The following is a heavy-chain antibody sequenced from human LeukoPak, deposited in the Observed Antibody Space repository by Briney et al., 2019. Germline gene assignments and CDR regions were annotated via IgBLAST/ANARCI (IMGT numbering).Heavy chain of an antibody. D-gene: IGHD6-25*01. CDR3: AKERASRLPFDY. Sequence: NPGGSLRLSCAASGFTFNNYGMNWVRQAPGKGLEWVTAISASGGNTYYADSVKGRFTISRDNAKDTLYLQMNSLRAEDTALYYCAKERASRLPFDYWGQGTLVTVSS. CDR1: GFTFNNYG. CDR2: ISASGGNT. J-gene: IGHJ4*02. V-gene: IGHV3-23*01.